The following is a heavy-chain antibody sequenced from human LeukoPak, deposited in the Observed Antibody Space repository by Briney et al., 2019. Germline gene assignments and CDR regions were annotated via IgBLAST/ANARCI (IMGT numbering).Heavy chain of an antibody. J-gene: IGHJ4*02. CDR2: IYSGGST. D-gene: IGHD3-10*01. Sequence: GGSLRLSCAASEFSVGSNYMTWVRQAPGKGLEWVSLIYSGGSTYCADSVKGRFTISRDNSKNTLYLQMNSLRAEDTAVYYCARGGRLTMLRGVIDYWGQGTLVTVSS. CDR1: EFSVGSNY. V-gene: IGHV3-66*01. CDR3: ARGGRLTMLRGVIDY.